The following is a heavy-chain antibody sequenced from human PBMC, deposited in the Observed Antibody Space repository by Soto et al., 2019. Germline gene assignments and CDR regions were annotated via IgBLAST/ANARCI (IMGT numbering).Heavy chain of an antibody. D-gene: IGHD6-13*01. CDR1: GFSFRNYE. CDR3: TRRVKLAIDS. CDR2: ISSSGSTM. Sequence: PGGSLRLSCVASGFSFRNYEMNWVRQAPGKGLEWLSYISSSGSTMYYADSVKGRFTISRDNAKNSLSLQINSLRAEDTALYYCTRRVKLAIDSWGQGSQLTVST. V-gene: IGHV3-48*03. J-gene: IGHJ4*02.